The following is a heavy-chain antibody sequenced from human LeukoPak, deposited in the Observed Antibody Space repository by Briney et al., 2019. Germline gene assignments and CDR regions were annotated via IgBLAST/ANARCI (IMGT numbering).Heavy chain of an antibody. CDR1: GGTFSSYA. Sequence: GASVKVSCKASGGTFSSYAVSWVRQAPGQGLEWMGGIIPIFGTANYAQKFQGRVTITADESTSTAYMELSSLRSEDTAVYYCARGTGGSYYYYGMDVWGQGTTVTVSS. J-gene: IGHJ6*02. CDR2: IIPIFGTA. V-gene: IGHV1-69*13. D-gene: IGHD1-1*01. CDR3: ARGTGGSYYYYGMDV.